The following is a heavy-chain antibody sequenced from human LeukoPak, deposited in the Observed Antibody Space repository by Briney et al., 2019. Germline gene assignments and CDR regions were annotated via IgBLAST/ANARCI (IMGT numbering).Heavy chain of an antibody. CDR1: GFTFSTYT. Sequence: PGGSLRLSCAASGFTFSTYTMNWVRQVPGKGLEWVASISRNSTYIHYADSVKGRFTISRDNARNSLFLQMNSLRAEDTAIYYCASDEGNYFDYWGQGTLVTVSS. J-gene: IGHJ4*02. V-gene: IGHV3-21*01. CDR2: ISRNSTYI. CDR3: ASDEGNYFDY.